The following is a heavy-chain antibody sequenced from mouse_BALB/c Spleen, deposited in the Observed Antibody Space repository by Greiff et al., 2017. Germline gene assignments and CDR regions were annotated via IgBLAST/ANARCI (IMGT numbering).Heavy chain of an antibody. CDR3: ARGGRYDAFAY. CDR1: GYTFTSYY. CDR2: IYPGNVNT. D-gene: IGHD2-14*01. Sequence: QVQLQQSGPELVKPGASVRISCKASGYTFTSYYIHWVKQRPGQGLEWIGWIYPGNVNTKYNEKFKGKATLTADKSSSTAYMQLSSLTSEDSAVYFCARGGRYDAFAYWGQGTLVTVSA. V-gene: IGHV1S56*01. J-gene: IGHJ3*01.